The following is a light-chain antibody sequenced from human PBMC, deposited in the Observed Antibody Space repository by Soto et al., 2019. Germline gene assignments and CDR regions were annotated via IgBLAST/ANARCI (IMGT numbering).Light chain of an antibody. CDR2: EVS. J-gene: IGLJ2*01. CDR1: SSDVGGYNY. Sequence: QSALTQPASVSGTPGQSITISCTGTSSDVGGYNYVSWYQQHPGKAPKLMIYEVSNRPSGVSSRFSGSKSGNTASLTISGLQAEDEAAYYCSSYTRSSALVLFGGGTKLTVL. V-gene: IGLV2-14*01. CDR3: SSYTRSSALVL.